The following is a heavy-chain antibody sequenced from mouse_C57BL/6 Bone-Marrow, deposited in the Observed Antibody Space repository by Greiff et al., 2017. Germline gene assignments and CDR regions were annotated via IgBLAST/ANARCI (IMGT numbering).Heavy chain of an antibody. CDR3: GRDYDGAWFAY. D-gene: IGHD2-4*01. CDR1: GFTFSSYG. J-gene: IGHJ3*01. CDR2: ISSGGSYT. Sequence: EVKLVESGGDLVKPGGSLKLSCAASGFTFSSYGMSWVRQTPDKRLEWVATISSGGSYTYYPDSVKGRFTISRDNAKNTLYLQMSSLKSEDTAMYYCGRDYDGAWFAYWGQGTLVTVSA. V-gene: IGHV5-6*01.